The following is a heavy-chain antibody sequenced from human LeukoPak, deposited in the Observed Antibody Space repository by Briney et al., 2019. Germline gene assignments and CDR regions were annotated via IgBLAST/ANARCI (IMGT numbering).Heavy chain of an antibody. V-gene: IGHV3-23*01. CDR1: GFTFSSYA. CDR2: ISGSGGST. Sequence: GGSLRLSCAASGFTFSSYAMSWVRQAPGKGLEWVSAISGSGGSTYYADSVKGRFTISRDNSKNTLYLQMNSLRAEDTAVYYCAKVRNVLLWFGEPEFDYWGQGTTVTVSS. D-gene: IGHD3-10*01. CDR3: AKVRNVLLWFGEPEFDY. J-gene: IGHJ4*03.